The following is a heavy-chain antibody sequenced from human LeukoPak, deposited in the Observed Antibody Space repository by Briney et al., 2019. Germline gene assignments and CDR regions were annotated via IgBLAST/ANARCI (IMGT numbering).Heavy chain of an antibody. CDR1: GGTFSSYA. V-gene: IGHV1-69*05. CDR3: VWLDQLLYTAEDY. J-gene: IGHJ4*02. Sequence: ASVKVSCKASGGTFSSYAISWVRQAPGQGLEWMGGIIPIFGTANYAQKFQGRVTMTTDTSTSTAYMELRSLRSDDTAVYYCVWLDQLLYTAEDYWGQGTLVTVSS. D-gene: IGHD2-2*02. CDR2: IIPIFGTA.